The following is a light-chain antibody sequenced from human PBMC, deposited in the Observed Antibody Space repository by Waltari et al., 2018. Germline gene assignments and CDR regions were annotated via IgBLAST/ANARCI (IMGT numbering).Light chain of an antibody. CDR3: AAWDDNLNARV. V-gene: IGLV1-44*01. CDR2: TND. J-gene: IGLJ3*02. CDR1: NSNIGSNT. Sequence: QSVLTQPPSSSGTPGQRVTISCSGSNSNIGSNTVNWYQQFPGTAPKLLIYTNDRRPSGVPDRFAGSKSGPSASLAISGLQADDEAHYYCAAWDDNLNARVFGGGTMLTVL.